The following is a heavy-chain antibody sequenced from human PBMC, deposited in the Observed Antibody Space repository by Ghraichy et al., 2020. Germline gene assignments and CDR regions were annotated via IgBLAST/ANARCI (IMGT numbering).Heavy chain of an antibody. CDR1: GGSISSYY. J-gene: IGHJ6*02. CDR2: IYYSGST. CDR3: ARDLVTVVTNSSLYYYGMDV. V-gene: IGHV4-59*01. Sequence: SETLSLTCTVSGGSISSYYWSWIRQPPGKGLEWIGYIYYSGSTNYNPSLKSRVTISVDTSKNQFSLKLSSVTAADTAVYYCARDLVTVVTNSSLYYYGMDVWGQGTTVTVSS. D-gene: IGHD4-23*01.